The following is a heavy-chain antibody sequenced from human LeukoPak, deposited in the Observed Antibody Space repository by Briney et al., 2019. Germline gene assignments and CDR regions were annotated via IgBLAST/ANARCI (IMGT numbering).Heavy chain of an antibody. Sequence: ASVKVSCKASGYTFTSYYMHWVRQAPGQGLEWMGIINPSGGSTSYAQKFQGRVTMTRDTSTSTVYMELSSLRSEDTAVYYCARGFGGYYDSSGYYYPGHYFDYWGQGTLVTVSS. CDR3: ARGFGGYYDSSGYYYPGHYFDY. CDR1: GYTFTSYY. J-gene: IGHJ4*02. CDR2: INPSGGST. V-gene: IGHV1-46*01. D-gene: IGHD3-22*01.